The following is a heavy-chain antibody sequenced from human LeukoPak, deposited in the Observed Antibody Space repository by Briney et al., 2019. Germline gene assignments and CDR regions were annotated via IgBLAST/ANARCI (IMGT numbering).Heavy chain of an antibody. CDR2: IWHDGSNK. D-gene: IGHD2-15*01. Sequence: GGSLRLSCAASGFTFSSYEMNWVRQAPGKGLEWVAGIWHDGSNKYYGDSVKGRLTIPRDNSQNTLYLQLNSLAVEDTAVYYCARDFERKVSAAPADYWGQGTLVIVSS. CDR1: GFTFSSYE. CDR3: ARDFERKVSAAPADY. V-gene: IGHV3-33*08. J-gene: IGHJ4*02.